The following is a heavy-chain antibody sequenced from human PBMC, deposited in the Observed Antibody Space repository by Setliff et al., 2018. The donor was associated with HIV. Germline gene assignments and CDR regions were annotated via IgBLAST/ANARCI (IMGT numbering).Heavy chain of an antibody. D-gene: IGHD3-9*01. CDR2: INSDGTIT. CDR3: AREDVMTGYSFDY. Sequence: GGSLRLSCAASGFTLIDHWMHWVRQVPGKGLVWVSRINSDGTITNYADFVKGRFTISRDNSNNTLFLQMNSLRPEDTAVYYCAREDVMTGYSFDYWGQGTLVTVSS. J-gene: IGHJ4*02. V-gene: IGHV3-74*01. CDR1: GFTLIDHW.